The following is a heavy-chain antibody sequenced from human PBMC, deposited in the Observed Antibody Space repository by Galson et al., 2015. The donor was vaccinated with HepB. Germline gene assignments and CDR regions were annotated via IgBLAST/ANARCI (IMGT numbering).Heavy chain of an antibody. V-gene: IGHV3-21*01. D-gene: IGHD2-15*01. J-gene: IGHJ3*02. CDR1: GFIFSNYW. CDR2: ISSSSSYI. Sequence: SLRLSCAASGFIFSNYWMHWVRQAPGKGLEWVSSISSSSSYIYYADSVKGRFTISRDNAKNSLYLQMNSLRAEDTAVYYCARDTEGYCSGGSCYFDAFDIWGQGTMVTVSS. CDR3: ARDTEGYCSGGSCYFDAFDI.